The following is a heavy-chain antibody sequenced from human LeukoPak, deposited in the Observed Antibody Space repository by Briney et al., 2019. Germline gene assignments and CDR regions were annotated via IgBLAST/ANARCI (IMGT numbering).Heavy chain of an antibody. V-gene: IGHV3-15*01. J-gene: IGHJ6*03. CDR2: IKSKTDGRTT. D-gene: IGHD5-18*01. CDR1: GFTFSTYA. Sequence: GGSLRLSCAASGFTFSTYAMHWVRQAPGKGLEWVGRIKSKTDGRTTDYAAAVKGRFTISRDDSKNTLYLQMNSLKTEDTAVYYCTTAIQLWLGGYYYYYMDVWGKGTTVTISS. CDR3: TTAIQLWLGGYYYYYMDV.